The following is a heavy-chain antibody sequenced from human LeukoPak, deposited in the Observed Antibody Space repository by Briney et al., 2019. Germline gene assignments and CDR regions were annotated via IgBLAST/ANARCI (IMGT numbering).Heavy chain of an antibody. D-gene: IGHD1-26*01. V-gene: IGHV3-23*01. J-gene: IGHJ4*02. CDR2: ISGSGGST. Sequence: QPGGSLRLSCAASGFTFSSYAMSWVRQAPGKGLEWVSAISGSGGSTYYADSVKGRFTISRDNSKNTLYLQMNSLRAEDTAAYYCAKLMWELLGRGGSYFDYWGQGTLVTVYS. CDR1: GFTFSSYA. CDR3: AKLMWELLGRGGSYFDY.